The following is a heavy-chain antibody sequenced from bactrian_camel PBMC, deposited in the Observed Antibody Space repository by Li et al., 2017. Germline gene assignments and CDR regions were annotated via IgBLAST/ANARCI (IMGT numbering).Heavy chain of an antibody. CDR1: GFTFSSTH. V-gene: IGHV3S40*01. CDR2: VKSGTST. Sequence: VQLVESGGGKVQPGGSLRLSCKTSGFTFSSTHMDWVRQAPGKGLEWVSGVKSGTSTYYLDSVKGRFTISRDNAKNTLYLQLNSLKTEDTAMYYCSVGYWVENRFLSYWGQGTQVTVS. J-gene: IGHJ4*01. D-gene: IGHD1*01. CDR3: SVGYWVENRFLSY.